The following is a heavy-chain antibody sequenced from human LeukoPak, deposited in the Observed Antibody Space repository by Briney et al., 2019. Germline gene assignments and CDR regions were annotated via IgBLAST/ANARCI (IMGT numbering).Heavy chain of an antibody. D-gene: IGHD2-15*01. CDR1: RYTFTGYY. Sequence: GASVKVSCKASRYTFTGYYMHWVRQAAGQGLEWMGWINPNSGGTNYAQKFQGRVTMTRDTSISTAYMELSRLRSDDTAVYYCARETYCSGGSCYSCDYWGQGTLVTVSS. CDR2: INPNSGGT. V-gene: IGHV1-2*02. CDR3: ARETYCSGGSCYSCDY. J-gene: IGHJ4*02.